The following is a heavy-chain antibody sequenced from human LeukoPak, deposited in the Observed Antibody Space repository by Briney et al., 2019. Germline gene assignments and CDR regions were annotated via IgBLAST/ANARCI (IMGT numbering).Heavy chain of an antibody. Sequence: PSDTLSLTCTVSGGAITGFYWSWVRQPAGKGLEWVGCVYSSGTTTANPSLKSRVTMSADTSKNQFSLNLRSVTAADTAVYYCARGKSGPGFSHYYMDVWGSGITVTVSS. CDR1: GGAITGFY. D-gene: IGHD3-10*01. CDR3: ARGKSGPGFSHYYMDV. CDR2: VYSSGTT. V-gene: IGHV4-4*07. J-gene: IGHJ6*04.